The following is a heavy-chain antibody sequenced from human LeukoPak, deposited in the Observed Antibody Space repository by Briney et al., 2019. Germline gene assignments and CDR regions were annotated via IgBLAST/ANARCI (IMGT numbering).Heavy chain of an antibody. CDR3: ARAVVVVAATFWFDP. D-gene: IGHD2-15*01. V-gene: IGHV4-61*01. J-gene: IGHJ5*02. CDR2: IYYSGST. Sequence: SETLSLTCTVSGGSVSSGSYYWSWIRQPPGKGLEWIGYIYYSGSTNYNPSLKSRVTISVDTPKNQFSLKLISVTAADTAVYYCARAVVVVAATFWFDPWGQGTLVTVSS. CDR1: GGSVSSGSYY.